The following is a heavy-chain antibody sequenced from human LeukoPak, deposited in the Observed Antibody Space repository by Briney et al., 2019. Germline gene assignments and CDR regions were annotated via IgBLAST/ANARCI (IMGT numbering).Heavy chain of an antibody. CDR3: ARFGFYYDIDV. CDR2: IHYSGKT. V-gene: IGHV4-59*01. Sequence: SETLSLTCTVSGGSISGYYWTWPRQPPGKGLEWIGQIHYSGKTDYNPSLRSRITISVDTSKNQMFLKLSSVTAADTAVYYCARFGFYYDIDVWGQGITVTVSS. D-gene: IGHD3-16*01. CDR1: GGSISGYY. J-gene: IGHJ6*02.